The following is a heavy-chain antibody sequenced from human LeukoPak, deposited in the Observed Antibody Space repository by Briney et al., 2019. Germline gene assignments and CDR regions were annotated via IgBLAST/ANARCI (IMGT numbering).Heavy chain of an antibody. V-gene: IGHV1-8*01. Sequence: ASVKVSCKTSGYTFTSYDINWVRQATGQGLEWMGWMNPNSGNTGYARKFQGRVTMTRNTSISTAYMELSSLRSEDTAVYYCARGSCSSTSCYVFSLDFDYWGQGTLVTASS. J-gene: IGHJ4*02. D-gene: IGHD2-2*01. CDR2: MNPNSGNT. CDR3: ARGSCSSTSCYVFSLDFDY. CDR1: GYTFTSYD.